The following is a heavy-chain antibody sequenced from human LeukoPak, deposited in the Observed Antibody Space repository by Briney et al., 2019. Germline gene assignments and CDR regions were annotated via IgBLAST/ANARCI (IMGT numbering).Heavy chain of an antibody. CDR3: ARGLDDY. D-gene: IGHD1-1*01. J-gene: IGHJ4*02. CDR1: GGSITSSNYY. V-gene: IGHV4-39*07. Sequence: SETLSLTCTVSGGSITSSNYYWGWLRQPPGKGLEWIGTIYSNGDTYYNPSLKSRVTISVDTSKNQFSLKLTSMTAADTAVYFCARGLDDYWGQGTLVTVSS. CDR2: IYSNGDT.